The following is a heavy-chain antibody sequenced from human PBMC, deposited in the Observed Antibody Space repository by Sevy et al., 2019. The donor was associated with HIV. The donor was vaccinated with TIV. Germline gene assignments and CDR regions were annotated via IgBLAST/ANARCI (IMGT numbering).Heavy chain of an antibody. V-gene: IGHV3-11*01. CDR2: IRGSGKII. CDR1: GFSFSDSY. J-gene: IGHJ4*02. Sequence: GGSLRLSCAASGFSFSDSYMSWVRQAPGKGLEWIAYIRGSGKIIYYADSVRGRFSISRENAKKSLYLQMNSLRAEDTAVYFCAKKGYSSGIFYYFDYWGQGTLVTVSS. CDR3: AKKGYSSGIFYYFDY. D-gene: IGHD5-18*01.